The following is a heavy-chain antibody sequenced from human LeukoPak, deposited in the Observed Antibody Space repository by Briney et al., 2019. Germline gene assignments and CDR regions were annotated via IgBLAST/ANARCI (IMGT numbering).Heavy chain of an antibody. V-gene: IGHV3-23*01. Sequence: PGGSLRLSCAASGFTFSSYAMSWVRRAPEKGLEWVSAITSSGGGTYYADSVKGRFTISRDNSKNTLSLQMNSLRAEDTAIYYCAKKEESFYNFDYWGQGTLVTVSS. CDR2: ITSSGGGT. J-gene: IGHJ4*02. CDR3: AKKEESFYNFDY. D-gene: IGHD2/OR15-2a*01. CDR1: GFTFSSYA.